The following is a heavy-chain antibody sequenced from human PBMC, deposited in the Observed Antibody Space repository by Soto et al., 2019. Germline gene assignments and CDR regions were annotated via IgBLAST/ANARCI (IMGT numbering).Heavy chain of an antibody. CDR1: GLTVSSYW. CDR3: ARCLLSYFDY. J-gene: IGHJ4*02. V-gene: IGHV3-74*01. Sequence: ALRVFCAASGLTVSSYWMHWVRQGPGKGLVWVSRINIYESITSYADSLEGRFTISRDNAKNTLYLQMNSLRAEETAVYYCARCLLSYFDYSGQVTLVT. D-gene: IGHD1-26*01. CDR2: INIYESIT.